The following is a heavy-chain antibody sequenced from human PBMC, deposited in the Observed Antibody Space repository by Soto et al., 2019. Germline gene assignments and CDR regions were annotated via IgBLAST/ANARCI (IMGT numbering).Heavy chain of an antibody. J-gene: IGHJ4*02. D-gene: IGHD6-13*01. CDR3: ARHPLQIAAAGTDYYFDY. V-gene: IGHV4-59*08. Sequence: QVQLQESGPGLVKPSETLSLTCTVSGGSISSYYWSWIRQPPGKGLEWIGYIYYSGSTNYNPSLKSRVTISVDTSKNQFSLKLSSVTAADTAVYYCARHPLQIAAAGTDYYFDYWGQGTLVTVSS. CDR2: IYYSGST. CDR1: GGSISSYY.